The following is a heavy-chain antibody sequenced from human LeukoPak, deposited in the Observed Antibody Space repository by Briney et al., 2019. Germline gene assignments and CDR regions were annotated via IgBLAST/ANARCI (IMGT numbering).Heavy chain of an antibody. CDR2: IYSGGST. CDR1: GFTFSNAW. D-gene: IGHD3-10*01. CDR3: ARTLWGGYGMDV. Sequence: GGSLRLSCAASGFTFSNAWMSWVRQAPGKGLEWVSVIYSGGSTYYADSVKGRFTISRHNSKNTLYLQMNSLRAEDTAVYYCARTLWGGYGMDVWGQGTTVTVSS. J-gene: IGHJ6*02. V-gene: IGHV3-53*04.